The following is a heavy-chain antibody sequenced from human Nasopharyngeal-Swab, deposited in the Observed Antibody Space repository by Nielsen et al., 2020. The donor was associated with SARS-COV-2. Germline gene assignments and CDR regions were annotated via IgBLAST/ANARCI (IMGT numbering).Heavy chain of an antibody. Sequence: SGPTLVQPTQTLTLTCTFSGFSLSTSGMCVSWIRQPPGKALEWLARIDWDDDKYYSTSLKTRLTISKDTSKNQVVLTMTNMDPVDTATYYCARSTVNNYYYYYYMDVWGKGTTVTVSS. V-gene: IGHV2-70*11. CDR1: GFSLSTSGMC. CDR3: ARSTVNNYYYYYYMDV. CDR2: IDWDDDK. D-gene: IGHD4-17*01. J-gene: IGHJ6*03.